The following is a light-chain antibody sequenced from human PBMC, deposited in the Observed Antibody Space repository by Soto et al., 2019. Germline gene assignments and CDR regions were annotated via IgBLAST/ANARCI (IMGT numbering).Light chain of an antibody. Sequence: QPVLTQPPSVSGAPGQRVTISCTGSSSNIGAGYDVHWYQQLPGTAPKLLIYGNSNRPSGVPDRFSGSKSGTPASLAITGLQAEDEADYYCQSYDSSLSGHVVFGGGTKVTVL. CDR3: QSYDSSLSGHVV. CDR2: GNS. J-gene: IGLJ2*01. CDR1: SSNIGAGYD. V-gene: IGLV1-40*01.